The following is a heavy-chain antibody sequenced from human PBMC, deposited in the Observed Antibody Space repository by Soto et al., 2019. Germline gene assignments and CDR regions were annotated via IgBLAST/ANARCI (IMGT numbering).Heavy chain of an antibody. Sequence: EVQLVYSGGGLVQPGGSLRLSCAASGFTFSSYWMHWVRQAPGKGLVWVSRIDTDGRRTNYADSVEGRFTISRDNAKNTLYLQMNSPRADDTAVYYCARDLYYDSGASWGQGTLVTVSS. V-gene: IGHV3-74*01. CDR1: GFTFSSYW. CDR2: IDTDGRRT. J-gene: IGHJ5*02. CDR3: ARDLYYDSGAS. D-gene: IGHD3-22*01.